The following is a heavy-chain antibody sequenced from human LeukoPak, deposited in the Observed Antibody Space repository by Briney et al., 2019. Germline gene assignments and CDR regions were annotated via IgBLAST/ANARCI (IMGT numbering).Heavy chain of an antibody. V-gene: IGHV4-4*07. CDR3: AGGHSGSSAKILYYYYMDV. CDR1: GGSINSDF. D-gene: IGHD1-26*01. J-gene: IGHJ6*03. Sequence: SETLSLTCVVSGGSINSDFWSWIRQPAGKGLEWIGRVYTNGGTNYNPSLKSRVTISIDTAKDQFSLRVRSVTAADTAIYYCAGGHSGSSAKILYYYYMDVWGKGTTVTVSS. CDR2: VYTNGGT.